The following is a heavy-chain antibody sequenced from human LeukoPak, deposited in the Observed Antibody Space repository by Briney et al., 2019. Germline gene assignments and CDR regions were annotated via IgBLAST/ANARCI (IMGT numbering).Heavy chain of an antibody. D-gene: IGHD3-22*01. CDR3: ATFSSGFYPKEPFDI. Sequence: GGSLRLSCAASGFDLSKNWMSWVRQAPGKGLEWVAKIEPDGSETSYVESVEGRFTISRDNAKNSLFLQMSSLRAEDTALYYCATFSSGFYPKEPFDIWGRGTMVSVSS. CDR2: IEPDGSET. J-gene: IGHJ3*02. CDR1: GFDLSKNW. V-gene: IGHV3-7*01.